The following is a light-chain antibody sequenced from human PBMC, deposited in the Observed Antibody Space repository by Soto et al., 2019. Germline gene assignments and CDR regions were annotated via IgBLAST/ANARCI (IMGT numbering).Light chain of an antibody. J-gene: IGKJ5*01. V-gene: IGKV1-27*01. CDR2: TAS. Sequence: DIQMTQSPSSLPASLGDRVTISCRASQPISSFLAWYQQRPGEVPRLLIHTASVLQSGVPSRFSGSGSGTDFTLTISSLHPEDVATYYCQNYNLALPTFGQGTRLEIK. CDR1: QPISSF. CDR3: QNYNLALPT.